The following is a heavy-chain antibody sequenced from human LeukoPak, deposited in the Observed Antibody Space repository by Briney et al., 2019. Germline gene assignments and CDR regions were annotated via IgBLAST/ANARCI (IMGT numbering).Heavy chain of an antibody. CDR1: GYTFSNYL. V-gene: IGHV1-18*01. CDR2: ITAYNDNT. D-gene: IGHD2-21*02. CDR3: ARDIAYCGGDCYSDAFDI. J-gene: IGHJ3*02. Sequence: ASVKVSCKASGYTFSNYLITWVRQAPGQGLEWMGWITAYNDNTNYSQNLQGRVTMTTDTSTTTAYMELRSLRSDDTAVFYCARDIAYCGGDCYSDAFDIWGQGTMVTVSS.